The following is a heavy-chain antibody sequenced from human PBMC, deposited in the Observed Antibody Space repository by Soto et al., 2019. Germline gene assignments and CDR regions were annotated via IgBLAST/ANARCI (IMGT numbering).Heavy chain of an antibody. Sequence: QVQLQESGPGLVKPSETLSLTCTVSGGSISSYYWSWIRQPPGKGLEWIGYIYYSGITNYNPSLKRRVPISVDTSKNQFSLKLSSVTAADTAVYYCARYKSNYYYGMDVWGQGTTVTVS. J-gene: IGHJ6*02. D-gene: IGHD1-20*01. V-gene: IGHV4-59*01. CDR2: IYYSGIT. CDR1: GGSISSYY. CDR3: ARYKSNYYYGMDV.